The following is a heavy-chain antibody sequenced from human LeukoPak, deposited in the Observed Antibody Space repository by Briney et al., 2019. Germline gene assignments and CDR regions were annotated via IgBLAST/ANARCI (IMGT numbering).Heavy chain of an antibody. Sequence: PSETLSLTCTVSGGSISSYYWSWIRQPPGKGLEWIGYIYYSGSTNYNPSLKSRVTISVDTSKNQFSLKLSSVTAADTAVYYCARQAYYDILTGYTPLVNWGQGTLVTVSS. D-gene: IGHD3-9*01. V-gene: IGHV4-59*08. CDR1: GGSISSYY. CDR2: IYYSGST. CDR3: ARQAYYDILTGYTPLVN. J-gene: IGHJ4*02.